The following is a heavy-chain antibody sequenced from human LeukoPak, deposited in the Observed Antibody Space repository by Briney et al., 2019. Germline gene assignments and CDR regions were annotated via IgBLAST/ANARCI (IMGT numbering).Heavy chain of an antibody. J-gene: IGHJ4*02. CDR2: ISGDSRYI. CDR1: GFTFSSYS. Sequence: GGSLRLSCAASGFTFSSYSMNWVRQAPGKGLEWVSAISGDSRYIYYADSVRGRFTISRDTSKNTLYLQMNSLRADDTAVYYCATWPGGWYGEDSWGQGTLVTVSS. D-gene: IGHD6-19*01. CDR3: ATWPGGWYGEDS. V-gene: IGHV3-21*04.